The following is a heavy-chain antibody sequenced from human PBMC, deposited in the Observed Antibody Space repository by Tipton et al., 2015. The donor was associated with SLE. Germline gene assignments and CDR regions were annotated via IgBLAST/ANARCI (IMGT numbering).Heavy chain of an antibody. V-gene: IGHV4-31*03. D-gene: IGHD2-15*01. CDR1: GGSISSGGYY. J-gene: IGHJ4*02. CDR3: ARDPGGYCSGGTCSHFDY. Sequence: TLSLTCTVSGGSISSGGYYWSWIRQHPGKGLEWIGYIYYSGSTYYNPSLKSRVTISVDTSKNQFSLKLISVTAADTAVYYCARDPGGYCSGGTCSHFDYWGQGTLVTVSS. CDR2: IYYSGST.